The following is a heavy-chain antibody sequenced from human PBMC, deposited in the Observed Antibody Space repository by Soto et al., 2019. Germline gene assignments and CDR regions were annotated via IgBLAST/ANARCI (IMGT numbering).Heavy chain of an antibody. CDR1: GFSLTTTGVG. J-gene: IGHJ4*02. CDR3: TQVYGSGSWGWYFHS. V-gene: IGHV2-5*02. D-gene: IGHD1-26*01. Sequence: QITLRESGPSLVKPTETLTLTCTFSGFSLTTTGVGVGWIRQPPGKALEWLAVVFWDGGERYSPSLKSRVTITEDTSKAQVVLTMTNMDPADTATYYCTQVYGSGSWGWYFHSWGQGTLVTVSS. CDR2: VFWDGGE.